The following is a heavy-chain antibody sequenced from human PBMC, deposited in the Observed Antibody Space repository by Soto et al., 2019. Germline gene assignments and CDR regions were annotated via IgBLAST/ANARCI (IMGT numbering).Heavy chain of an antibody. CDR3: ARIRARFSRSVFDI. J-gene: IGHJ3*02. CDR2: INSSGST. V-gene: IGHV4-34*01. Sequence: SETLSLTCAVYAGSFTTYYWSWIRQPPGKGLEWIGEINSSGSTNYNPSLKSRLTISVDTSKNQFSLRLTSVTAADTAVYYCARIRARFSRSVFDIWGKGKMVTVSS. D-gene: IGHD3-10*01. CDR1: AGSFTTYY.